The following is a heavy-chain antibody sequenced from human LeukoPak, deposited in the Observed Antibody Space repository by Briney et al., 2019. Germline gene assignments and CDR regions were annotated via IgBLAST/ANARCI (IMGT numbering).Heavy chain of an antibody. J-gene: IGHJ4*02. CDR2: MKPDGSEK. D-gene: IGHD3-10*01. V-gene: IGHV3-7*05. CDR1: GFTFSTYW. Sequence: PGGSLRLSCAASGFTFSTYWMSWVRQAPGKGPEWVADMKPDGSEKHYVDSVKGRFTISRDNAKNSLYLQMNSLRADDTAVYFCARDAVWSGEFFDSWGQGTLVTVSS. CDR3: ARDAVWSGEFFDS.